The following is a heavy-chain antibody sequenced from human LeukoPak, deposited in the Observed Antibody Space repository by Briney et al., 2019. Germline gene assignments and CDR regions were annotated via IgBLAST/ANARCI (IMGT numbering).Heavy chain of an antibody. J-gene: IGHJ3*02. CDR1: GYTFTSYD. Sequence: ASVKVSCKASGYTFTSYDINWVRQATGQGLEWMGWMNPNSGNTGYAQKFQGRVTITRNTSISTAYMELSSLRSEDTAVYYCARGTYYDFWSGYYRRDHDAFDIWGQGTMVTVSS. CDR3: ARGTYYDFWSGYYRRDHDAFDI. V-gene: IGHV1-8*03. CDR2: MNPNSGNT. D-gene: IGHD3-3*01.